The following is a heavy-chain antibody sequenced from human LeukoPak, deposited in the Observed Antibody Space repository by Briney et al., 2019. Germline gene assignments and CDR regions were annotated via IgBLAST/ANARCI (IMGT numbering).Heavy chain of an antibody. CDR2: INPSAEST. D-gene: IGHD2-15*01. CDR3: ARLYCSGGICYSPGDY. CDR1: GYTFTSYY. Sequence: ASVKASCKASGYTFTSYYMHWVRQAPGQGLEWMGIINPSAESTSYAQKFQGRVTMTRDTSTGTVYMELSSLRSEDTAVYYCARLYCSGGICYSPGDYWGQGTLVTVSS. V-gene: IGHV1-46*01. J-gene: IGHJ4*02.